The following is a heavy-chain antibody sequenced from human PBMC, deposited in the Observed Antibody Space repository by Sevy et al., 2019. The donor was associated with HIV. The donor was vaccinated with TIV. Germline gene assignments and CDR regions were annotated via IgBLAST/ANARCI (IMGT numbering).Heavy chain of an antibody. D-gene: IGHD4-17*01. Sequence: SETLSLTCTVSGGSISSSSYYWGWIRQPPGKGLEWIGSIYYSGSTYYNPSLKSRVTISVDTSKNQFSLKLSSVTAADTAVYYCASLHGTTVTVDYWGQGTLVTVSS. CDR2: IYYSGST. CDR1: GGSISSSSYY. CDR3: ASLHGTTVTVDY. J-gene: IGHJ4*02. V-gene: IGHV4-39*01.